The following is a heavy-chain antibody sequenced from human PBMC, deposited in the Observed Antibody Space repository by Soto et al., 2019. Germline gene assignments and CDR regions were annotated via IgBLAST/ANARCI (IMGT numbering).Heavy chain of an antibody. CDR3: ARQLRLVGFGEFDL. CDR2: MYSGGTT. J-gene: IGHJ2*01. CDR1: GFTVSSNY. Sequence: EVQLVESGGGLVQPGGSLRLSCAASGFTVSSNYMSWVRQAPGKGLEWVSFMYSGGTTHYADSVRGRFTISRDNSKNTLYVEMKGLRAEDTAVYYCARQLRLVGFGEFDLWGRGTLVTVSP. D-gene: IGHD3-10*01. V-gene: IGHV3-53*04.